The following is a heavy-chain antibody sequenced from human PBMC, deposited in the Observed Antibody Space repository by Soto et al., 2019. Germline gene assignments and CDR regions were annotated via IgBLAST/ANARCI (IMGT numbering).Heavy chain of an antibody. J-gene: IGHJ4*02. CDR1: GGSLSSAGYS. CDR2: IYHSGST. D-gene: IGHD3-16*01. Sequence: TLSLPCAVSGGSLSSAGYSWCWIRQPPGKGLEWIGYIYHSGSTYYNPSLNSRVTISVDRSKNQFSMKLRSVTAADTAVYYCARGREEGGDFDYWGQGTLVTVSS. V-gene: IGHV4-30-2*01. CDR3: ARGREEGGDFDY.